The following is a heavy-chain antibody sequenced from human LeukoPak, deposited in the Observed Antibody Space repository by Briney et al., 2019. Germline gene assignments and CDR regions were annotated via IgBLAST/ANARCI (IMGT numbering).Heavy chain of an antibody. CDR3: AKSNSSGWLYYYYYYMDV. CDR2: ISCSGGST. CDR1: GFTFSSYA. Sequence: GGSLRLSCAASGFTFSSYAMSWVRQAPGKGLEWVSAISCSGGSTYYADSVKGRFTISRDNSKNTLYLQMNSLRAEDTAVYYCAKSNSSGWLYYYYYYMDVWGKGTTVTVSS. J-gene: IGHJ6*03. D-gene: IGHD6-19*01. V-gene: IGHV3-23*01.